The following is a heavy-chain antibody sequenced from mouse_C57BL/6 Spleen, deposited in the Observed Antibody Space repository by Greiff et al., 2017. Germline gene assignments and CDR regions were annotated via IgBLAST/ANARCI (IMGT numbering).Heavy chain of an antibody. J-gene: IGHJ4*01. CDR3: ARGLDYAMDY. CDR2: IYPSDSET. V-gene: IGHV1-61*01. CDR1: GYTFTSYW. Sequence: VKLQQPGAELVRPGSSVKLSCKASGYTFTSYWMDWVKQRPGQGLEWIGNIYPSDSETHYNQKFKDKATLTVDKSSSTAYMQLSSLTSEDSAVYYCARGLDYAMDYWGQGTSVTVSS.